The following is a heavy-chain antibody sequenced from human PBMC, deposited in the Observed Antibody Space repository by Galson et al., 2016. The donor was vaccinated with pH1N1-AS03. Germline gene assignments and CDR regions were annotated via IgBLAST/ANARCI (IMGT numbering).Heavy chain of an antibody. V-gene: IGHV1-18*01. CDR3: AIATISVVDLQRRFQA. J-gene: IGHJ4*02. Sequence: SVKVSCKASGYTFTHFGISWVRQAPGQGLECLGWISTYTGETNYAQKFQGRVTMTTDTSTNTVYMELRTLTSDDTALYYCAIATISVVDLQRRFQAWGQGHLVTVSS. CDR1: GYTFTHFG. CDR2: ISTYTGET. D-gene: IGHD2-21*01.